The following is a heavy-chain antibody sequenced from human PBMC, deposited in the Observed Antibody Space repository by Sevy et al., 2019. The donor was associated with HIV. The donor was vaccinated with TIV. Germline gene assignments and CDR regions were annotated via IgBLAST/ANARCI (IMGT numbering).Heavy chain of an antibody. CDR2: IYYNRHI. D-gene: IGHD1-26*01. Sequence: KQSQTLSLTCTVSGGSITSLYWNWIRQPPGKGLEWIANIYYNRHINYSPSLKSRVTLSLDTSKNQLSLRLSSVTAADTAMYYCAGENAWGRGYSWGQGTLVTVSS. CDR1: GGSITSLY. V-gene: IGHV4-59*11. CDR3: AGENAWGRGYS. J-gene: IGHJ4*02.